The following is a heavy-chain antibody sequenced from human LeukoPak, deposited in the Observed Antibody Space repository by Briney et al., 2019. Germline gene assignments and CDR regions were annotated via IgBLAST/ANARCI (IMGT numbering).Heavy chain of an antibody. D-gene: IGHD3-3*01. CDR3: ARAGVVTNPNSYWYFDL. J-gene: IGHJ2*01. V-gene: IGHV4-59*01. CDR1: GCSISSYY. CDR2: IYYGGST. Sequence: SETLSLTCTVSGCSISSYYWSWIRQPPGKGLEWIGYIYYGGSTTYNPSLESRVTISVDTSKNQFSLRLSSVTAADTAVYYCARAGVVTNPNSYWYFDLWGRGTLVTVSS.